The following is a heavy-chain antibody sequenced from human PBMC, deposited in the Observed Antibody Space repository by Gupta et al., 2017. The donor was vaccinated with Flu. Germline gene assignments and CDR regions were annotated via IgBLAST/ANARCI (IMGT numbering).Heavy chain of an antibody. J-gene: IGHJ4*02. CDR1: GFIFSSYA. Sequence: VLLLESGGGLVQPGGSLRLSCAASGFIFSSYAMSWVRQAPGKGLDWVSAISDRGGSTYYGDSVKGRCTISRDNSKNTLYLQMNSLRAEDPAVYYCAKVGEAGYSSSWYAKFDYWGQGTQVTVSS. D-gene: IGHD6-13*01. CDR2: ISDRGGST. CDR3: AKVGEAGYSSSWYAKFDY. V-gene: IGHV3-23*01.